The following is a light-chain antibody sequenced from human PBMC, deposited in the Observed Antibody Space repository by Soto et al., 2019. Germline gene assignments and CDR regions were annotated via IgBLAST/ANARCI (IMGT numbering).Light chain of an antibody. J-gene: IGKJ1*01. CDR3: LQHNTYPWA. CDR1: QDIGTD. Sequence: DIQXTQSPFSLSASVGDRVTITXRASQDIGTDLGWYQQKPGQAPKRLIYSSSNLHSGVPSRFGGSGSGTEFTPTISSLEPEDFATYYCLQHNTYPWAFGQGTKVEIK. CDR2: SSS. V-gene: IGKV1-17*01.